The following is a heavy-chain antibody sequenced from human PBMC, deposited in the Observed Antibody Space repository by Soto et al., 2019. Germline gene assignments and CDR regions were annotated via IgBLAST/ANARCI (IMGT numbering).Heavy chain of an antibody. J-gene: IGHJ6*02. CDR2: ISYDGSNK. CDR3: AKDLMYYDILTGYYIYYYYGMDV. Sequence: GGALRLSCAASGLTFSSYGMHWVRQAPSKGLEWVAVISYDGSNKYYADSVKGRFTISRDNSKNTLYLQMNSLRAEDTAVYYCAKDLMYYDILTGYYIYYYYGMDVWGQGTTVTVSS. D-gene: IGHD3-9*01. CDR1: GLTFSSYG. V-gene: IGHV3-30*18.